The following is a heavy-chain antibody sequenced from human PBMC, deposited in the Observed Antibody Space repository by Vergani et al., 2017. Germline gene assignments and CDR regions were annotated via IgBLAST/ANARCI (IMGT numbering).Heavy chain of an antibody. Sequence: EVQLVESGGGVVRPGGSLRLSCAASGFTFDDYGMNWVRQAPGKGLEWVSGINWNGGSTGYADSVKGRFTISRDNAKNSLYLQMNSLRAEDTALYYCARSRGYCSSTSCSGYYYYYYYMDVWGKGTTVTVSS. CDR2: INWNGGST. D-gene: IGHD2-2*01. CDR3: ARSRGYCSSTSCSGYYYYYYYMDV. J-gene: IGHJ6*03. V-gene: IGHV3-20*04. CDR1: GFTFDDYG.